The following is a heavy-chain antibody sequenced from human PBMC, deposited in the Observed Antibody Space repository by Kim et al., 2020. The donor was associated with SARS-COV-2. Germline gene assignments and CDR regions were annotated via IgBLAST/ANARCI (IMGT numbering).Heavy chain of an antibody. D-gene: IGHD4-17*01. V-gene: IGHV3-74*01. Sequence: GGSLRLSCIASGGGVTFSSYWMHWVRQAPGKGLVWVSRVSGDGSTTTYADSVKGRFIISRDNAENTLFLQMNSLRADATAVYYCTRVPVNYSGDFYYFD. J-gene: IGHJ4*01. CDR2: VSGDGSTT. CDR3: TRVPVNYSGDFYYFD. CDR1: GGGVTFSSYW.